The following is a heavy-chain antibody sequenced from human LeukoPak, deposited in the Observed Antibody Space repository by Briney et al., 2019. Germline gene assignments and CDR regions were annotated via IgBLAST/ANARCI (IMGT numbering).Heavy chain of an antibody. Sequence: GGSLRLSCAASGFTVSSNYMTWVRQAPGKGLEWVSVIYSGGTTYYADSVKGRFTISRDNSKNTLYLQMNSLRAEDTAVYYCAVGIAARWASYFDYWGQGALVTVSS. CDR3: AVGIAARWASYFDY. J-gene: IGHJ4*02. CDR1: GFTVSSNY. CDR2: IYSGGTT. D-gene: IGHD6-6*01. V-gene: IGHV3-53*01.